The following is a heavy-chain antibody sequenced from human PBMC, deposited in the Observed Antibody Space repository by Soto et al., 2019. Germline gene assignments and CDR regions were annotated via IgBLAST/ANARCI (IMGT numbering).Heavy chain of an antibody. Sequence: GGFLRLSCATSGFTFNTYAMHWVRQAPGKGLELVAIISYDGSNKYYADSVKGRFTISRDNPKNTVYLEMSSLRPEDTAVYYCARDLSRGITMIALEIHYWGQGTLVTVSS. V-gene: IGHV3-30-3*01. CDR2: ISYDGSNK. J-gene: IGHJ4*02. D-gene: IGHD3-22*01. CDR3: ARDLSRGITMIALEIHY. CDR1: GFTFNTYA.